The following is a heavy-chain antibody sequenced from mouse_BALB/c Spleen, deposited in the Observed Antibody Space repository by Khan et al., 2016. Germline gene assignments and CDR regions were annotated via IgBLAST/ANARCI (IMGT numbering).Heavy chain of an antibody. Sequence: QVQLQEPGAELAKPGASVKMSCKASGYTFTSYWMHWVTQRPGQGLEWIGYINPSPGYTEYNQKFKDKATLTADKSPSTAYWQLRTRRSEDAAVGYCTKKDYYSRSCAIDYWGQGPSVTVSS. CDR3: TKKDYYSRSCAIDY. J-gene: IGHJ4*01. CDR1: GYTFTSYW. CDR2: INPSPGYT. D-gene: IGHD2-12*01. V-gene: IGHV1-7*01.